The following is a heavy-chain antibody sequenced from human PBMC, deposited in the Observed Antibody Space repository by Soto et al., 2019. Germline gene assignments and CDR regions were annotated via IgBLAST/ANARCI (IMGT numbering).Heavy chain of an antibody. D-gene: IGHD2-15*01. CDR3: ASGRVGDKRGY. V-gene: IGHV3-74*01. Sequence: VSWGVAGGTCSDFGGRWIRQVPGKGLEWVSRINSDASHTYYADSVKGRFTISRDNSKNTLYLQMNSLRAEDTAVYYCASGRVGDKRGYWGQGSLVTLSS. CDR1: GGTCSDFG. CDR2: INSDASHT. J-gene: IGHJ4*02.